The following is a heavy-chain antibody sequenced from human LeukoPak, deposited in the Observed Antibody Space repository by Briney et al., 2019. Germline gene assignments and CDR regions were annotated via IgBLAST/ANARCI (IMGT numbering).Heavy chain of an antibody. CDR3: ARGGGLTGYYFDY. D-gene: IGHD7-27*01. Sequence: SETLSLTCAVYGGSFSGYYWSWIRQPPGKGLEWIGEINHSGSTNYNPSLKSRVTISVDTSKNQFSLKLSSVTAADTAVYYCARGGGLTGYYFDYWGQGTLVTVSS. CDR2: INHSGST. V-gene: IGHV4-34*01. J-gene: IGHJ4*02. CDR1: GGSFSGYY.